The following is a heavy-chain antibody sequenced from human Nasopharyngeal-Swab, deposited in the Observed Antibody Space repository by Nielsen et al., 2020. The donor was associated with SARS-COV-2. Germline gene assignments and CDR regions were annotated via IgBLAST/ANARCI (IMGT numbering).Heavy chain of an antibody. D-gene: IGHD4-17*01. CDR2: INSDGSST. Sequence: GESLKISCAASGFTFSSYWMHWVRQAPGKWLVWVSRINSDGSSTSYADSVKGRFTISRDNAKNTLYLQMNSLRAEDTAVYYCARGGLRGGFDYWGQGTLVTVSS. CDR3: ARGGLRGGFDY. V-gene: IGHV3-74*01. J-gene: IGHJ4*02. CDR1: GFTFSSYW.